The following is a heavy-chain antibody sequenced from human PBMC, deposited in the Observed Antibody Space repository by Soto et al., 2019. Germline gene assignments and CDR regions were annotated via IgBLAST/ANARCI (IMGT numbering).Heavy chain of an antibody. Sequence: SETLSLTCSVSGASISRRSYDWGWIRQTPGKGLEWIGNIDYNGVTYYNPALNSLVSVSKDTSKNQFSLKVASVTAADTAIYYCGRVMIGTSRHTDSDYWGQGTQVTVSS. CDR3: GRVMIGTSRHTDSDY. V-gene: IGHV4-39*01. CDR1: GASISRRSYD. CDR2: IDYNGVT. D-gene: IGHD2-2*01. J-gene: IGHJ4*02.